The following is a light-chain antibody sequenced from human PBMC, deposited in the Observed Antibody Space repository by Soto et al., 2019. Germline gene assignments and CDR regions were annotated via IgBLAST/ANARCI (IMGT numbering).Light chain of an antibody. Sequence: EIVLTQSPGTLSLSPGERATLSCRASQSVSSNYLAWYQQRPGQAPRPLIYATSTRATGIPDRFSGSGSGTDFTLTINRLEPEDFAVYYCQQYGRSPWTFGQGTKVDI. CDR3: QQYGRSPWT. CDR2: ATS. J-gene: IGKJ1*01. V-gene: IGKV3-20*01. CDR1: QSVSSNY.